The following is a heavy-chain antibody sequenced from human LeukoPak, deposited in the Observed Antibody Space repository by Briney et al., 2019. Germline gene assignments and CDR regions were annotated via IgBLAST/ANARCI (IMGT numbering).Heavy chain of an antibody. CDR3: ARGWGLRFLEWLWTH. V-gene: IGHV1-69*05. D-gene: IGHD3-3*01. CDR1: GGTFSSYA. Sequence: SVKVSCKASGGTFSSYAISWVRQAPGQGLEWMGGIIPIFGTANYAQKFQGRVTITTDESTSTAYMELSSLRSEDTAVYYCARGWGLRFLEWLWTHWGQGTLVTVSS. J-gene: IGHJ4*02. CDR2: IIPIFGTA.